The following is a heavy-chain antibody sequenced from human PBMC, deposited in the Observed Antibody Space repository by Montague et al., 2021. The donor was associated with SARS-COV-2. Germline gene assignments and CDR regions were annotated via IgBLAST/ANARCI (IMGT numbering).Heavy chain of an antibody. CDR1: GDSVASNSAA. CDR3: ARGLWFGELLYYYYYYGMDV. J-gene: IGHJ6*02. Sequence: CAISGDSVASNSAAWDWNRQSPSRDLEWLGRTYYRSKWYNDYAVSVKSRITINPDTSKNQFSLQLNSVTPEDTAVYYCARGLWFGELLYYYYYYGMDVWGQGTTVTVSS. D-gene: IGHD3-10*01. V-gene: IGHV6-1*01. CDR2: TYYRSKWYN.